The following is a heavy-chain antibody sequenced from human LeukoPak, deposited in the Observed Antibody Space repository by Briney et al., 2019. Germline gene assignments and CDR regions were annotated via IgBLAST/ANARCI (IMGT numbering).Heavy chain of an antibody. Sequence: PGGSLRLSCAASGFTFSRFWMHWVRHPPGKGLVWVSRIDTDGTTTTYPDSVKGRFTISRDNAKNTVYLQMDSLRAEDTAVYSCATLDSFGNDYWGQGVLVTVSS. D-gene: IGHD4-23*01. CDR3: ATLDSFGNDY. CDR1: GFTFSRFW. V-gene: IGHV3-74*01. CDR2: IDTDGTTT. J-gene: IGHJ4*02.